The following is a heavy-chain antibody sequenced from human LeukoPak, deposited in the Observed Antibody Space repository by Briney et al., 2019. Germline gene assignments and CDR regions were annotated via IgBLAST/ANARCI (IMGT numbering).Heavy chain of an antibody. D-gene: IGHD4-17*01. CDR2: IYTSGST. Sequence: PSETLSLTCTVSGGSLSSGSYYWSWIRQPAGKGLEWIGRIYTSGSTNYYPSLKSRVTISKDTSKNQFSLNLSSVTAADTAVYYCAIATVTTRGYFDYWGQGTLVTVSS. J-gene: IGHJ4*02. CDR3: AIATVTTRGYFDY. CDR1: GGSLSSGSYY. V-gene: IGHV4-61*02.